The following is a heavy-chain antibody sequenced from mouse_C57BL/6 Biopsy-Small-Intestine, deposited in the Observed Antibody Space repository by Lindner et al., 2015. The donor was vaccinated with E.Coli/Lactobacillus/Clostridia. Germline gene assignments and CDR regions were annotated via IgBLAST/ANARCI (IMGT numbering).Heavy chain of an antibody. CDR3: ASSFKVIAVAGTGYYYGLDV. J-gene: IGHJ1*01. V-gene: IGHV1-74*01. CDR1: GYKFNTYG. CDR2: ISAYDGNT. Sequence: SVKVSCKASGYKFNTYGINWVRQAPGQGLEWMGWISAYDGNTNYAQKFQVRVTMTTDTSTSTAYMELRSLRSDDTAVYYCASSFKVIAVAGTGYYYGLDVWGQGTTVTVSS. D-gene: IGHD1-1*01.